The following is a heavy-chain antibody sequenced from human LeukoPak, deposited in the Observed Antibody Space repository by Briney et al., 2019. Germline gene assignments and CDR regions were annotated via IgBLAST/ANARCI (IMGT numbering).Heavy chain of an antibody. CDR3: ARAALHYSGYPTDYDY. V-gene: IGHV1-18*01. CDR2: ISAYNGNT. Sequence: ASVKVSCKASGYTFTSYGISWVRQAPGQGLEWMGWISAYNGNTNYAQKLQGRVTMTTDTSTSTAYMELSSLRSEDTAVYYCARAALHYSGYPTDYDYWGQGTLVTVSS. CDR1: GYTFTSYG. J-gene: IGHJ4*02. D-gene: IGHD5-12*01.